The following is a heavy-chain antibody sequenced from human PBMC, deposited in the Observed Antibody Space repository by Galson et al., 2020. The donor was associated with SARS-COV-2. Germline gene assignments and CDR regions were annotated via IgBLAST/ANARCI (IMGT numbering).Heavy chain of an antibody. V-gene: IGHV4-38-2*02. J-gene: IGHJ4*02. D-gene: IGHD3-3*01. CDR1: GYSISSGYF. Sequence: SQTLSLTCLVSGYSISSGYFWGWIRQPPGEGLEWMGSIYHSGATFYNPSLRSRLSMSVDTSNNQFSLNLISVTAADTAVYYCARAAQTYYDFWSGYYNAPHFDYWGQGTLVTVSS. CDR2: IYHSGAT. CDR3: ARAAQTYYDFWSGYYNAPHFDY.